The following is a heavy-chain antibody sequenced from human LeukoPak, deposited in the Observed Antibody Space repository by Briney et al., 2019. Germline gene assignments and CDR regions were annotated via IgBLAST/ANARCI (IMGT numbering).Heavy chain of an antibody. CDR3: ARRDYFDP. J-gene: IGHJ5*02. V-gene: IGHV3-74*01. D-gene: IGHD4-11*01. CDR1: GFTFSRFA. Sequence: PGGSLRLSCAASGFTFSRFAMHWVRQAPGKGLVWVSRINSDGSTTSYADSVKGRFTISRDNAKNTVYLQMNSLRAEDTAVYYCARRDYFDPWGQGTLVTVSS. CDR2: INSDGSTT.